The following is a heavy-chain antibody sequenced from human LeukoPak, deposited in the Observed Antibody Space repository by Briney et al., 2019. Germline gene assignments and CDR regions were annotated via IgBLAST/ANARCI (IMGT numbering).Heavy chain of an antibody. V-gene: IGHV1-69*13. CDR2: IIPIFGTA. CDR1: GGTFSSYA. D-gene: IGHD2-2*01. J-gene: IGHJ4*02. Sequence: ASVKVSCKASGGTFSSYAISWVRQAPGQGLEWMGGIIPIFGTANYAQKFQGRVTITADESTSTAYMELSSLRSEDTAVYYCARSNLLGYCSSTSCYGSIDYWGQGTLVTVSS. CDR3: ARSNLLGYCSSTSCYGSIDY.